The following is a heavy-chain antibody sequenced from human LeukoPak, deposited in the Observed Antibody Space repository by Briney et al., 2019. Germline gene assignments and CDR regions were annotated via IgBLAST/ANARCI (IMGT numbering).Heavy chain of an antibody. CDR2: ISPSGDIT. D-gene: IGHD3-16*01. Sequence: GGSLRLSCAGSGFSFSSHGMNWVRQAPGKGLEWVSGISPSGDITYYTDSVRGRFTISRDNFKNTLSLQVNSLRAEDTAMYYCAKDDDWGRYRHWGQGTLVTVSS. CDR1: GFSFSSHG. CDR3: AKDDDWGRYRH. J-gene: IGHJ1*01. V-gene: IGHV3-23*01.